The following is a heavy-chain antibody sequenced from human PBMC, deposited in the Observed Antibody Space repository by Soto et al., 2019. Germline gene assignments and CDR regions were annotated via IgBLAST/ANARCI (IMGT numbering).Heavy chain of an antibody. Sequence: QAQLVESGGGVVQPGRSLRLSCAASGFTFSSYGMHWVRQAPGTGLEWVAVISYDGGLQHYADSVKGRFTISRDNSXNRVLLQMNSLRAEDTAVYYCVSDRGYGHASVPYSWGQGTLVSVSS. J-gene: IGHJ4*02. D-gene: IGHD5-18*01. CDR2: ISYDGGLQ. CDR3: VSDRGYGHASVPYS. V-gene: IGHV3-30*13. CDR1: GFTFSSYG.